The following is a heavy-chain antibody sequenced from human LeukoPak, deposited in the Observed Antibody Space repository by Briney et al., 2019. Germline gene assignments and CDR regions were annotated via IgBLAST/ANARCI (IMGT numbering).Heavy chain of an antibody. Sequence: SETLSLTCTVSGGSISSSSYYWGWIRQPPGKGLEWIGSIYYSGSTYYNPSLKSRVTISVDTSKNQFSLKLSSVTTAHTAVYYCARVQSSSWYNDYWGQGTLVTVSS. CDR3: ARVQSSSWYNDY. V-gene: IGHV4-39*01. CDR2: IYYSGST. J-gene: IGHJ4*02. CDR1: GGSISSSSYY. D-gene: IGHD6-13*01.